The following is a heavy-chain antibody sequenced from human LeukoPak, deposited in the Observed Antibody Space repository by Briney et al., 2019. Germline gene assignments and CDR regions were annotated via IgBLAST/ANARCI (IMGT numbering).Heavy chain of an antibody. V-gene: IGHV3-64*01. CDR1: GFTFSSYA. D-gene: IGHD1-26*01. CDR3: ARAEWELLPLFHY. CDR2: ISSNGGST. Sequence: GGSLRLSCAASGFTFSSYAMHWVRQAPGKGLEYVSAISSNGGSTYCANSVKGRFTISRDNSKNTLYLQMGSLRAEDMAVYYCARAEWELLPLFHYWGQGALVTVSS. J-gene: IGHJ4*02.